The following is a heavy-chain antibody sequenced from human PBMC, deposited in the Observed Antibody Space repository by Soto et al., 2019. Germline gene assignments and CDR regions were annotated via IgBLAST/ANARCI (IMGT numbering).Heavy chain of an antibody. CDR3: ARDLGYCTNGVCFGTDY. Sequence: PGGSLRLSCAASGFTFSTYAMHWVRQAPGKGLEWVAVISYDGINKYYADSVKGRFTISRDNPKNTLYLQMNSLRAEDTAVYYCARDLGYCTNGVCFGTDYWGQGTLVTVSS. J-gene: IGHJ4*02. D-gene: IGHD2-8*01. CDR2: ISYDGINK. CDR1: GFTFSTYA. V-gene: IGHV3-30-3*01.